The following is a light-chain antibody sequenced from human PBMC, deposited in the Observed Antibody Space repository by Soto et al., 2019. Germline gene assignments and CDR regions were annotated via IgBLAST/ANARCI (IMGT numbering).Light chain of an antibody. Sequence: DIQMTQSPSTLSASVGDGVTITCRASQSISNRLAWYQQKPGEAPKYLIYDASILDSGAPSRFSGSGSGTEFTLSISSLQPDDFATYYCQQYNSYPWTFGQGTKVEI. J-gene: IGKJ1*01. CDR2: DAS. V-gene: IGKV1-5*01. CDR1: QSISNR. CDR3: QQYNSYPWT.